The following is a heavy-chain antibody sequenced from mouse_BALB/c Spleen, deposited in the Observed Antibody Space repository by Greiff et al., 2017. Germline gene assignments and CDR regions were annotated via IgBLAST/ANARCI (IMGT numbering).Heavy chain of an antibody. CDR1: GFTFKDSY. V-gene: IGHV14-3*02. Sequence: EVQVVESGAELVKPGASVKLSCTASGFTFKDSYMHWVKQRPEQGLEWIGRIDPANGNTKYDPKFQGKATITADTSSNTAYLQLSSLTSEDTAVYYYARTARATWGDYFDYWGQGTTLTVSS. CDR2: IDPANGNT. J-gene: IGHJ2*01. D-gene: IGHD3-2*01. CDR3: ARTARATWGDYFDY.